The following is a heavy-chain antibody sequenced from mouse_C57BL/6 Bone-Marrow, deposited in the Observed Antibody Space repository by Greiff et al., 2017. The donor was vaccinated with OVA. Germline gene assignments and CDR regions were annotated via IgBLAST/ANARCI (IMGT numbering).Heavy chain of an antibody. J-gene: IGHJ3*01. CDR2: ISSGGSYT. CDR1: GFTFSSYG. CDR3: ARSYDGYAGFAY. D-gene: IGHD2-3*01. V-gene: IGHV5-6*01. Sequence: VQLKESGGDLVKPGGSLKLSCAASGFTFSSYGMSWVRQTPDKRLEWVATISSGGSYTYYPDSVKGRFTISRDNAKNTLYLQMSSLKSEDTAMYYCARSYDGYAGFAYWGQGTLVTVSA.